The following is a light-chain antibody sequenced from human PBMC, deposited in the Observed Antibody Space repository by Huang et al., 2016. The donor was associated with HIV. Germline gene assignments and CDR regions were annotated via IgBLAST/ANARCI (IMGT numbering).Light chain of an antibody. J-gene: IGKJ3*01. V-gene: IGKV3-11*01. CDR2: DAS. Sequence: EIVLTQSPATLSLSPGERATLSCRASQSVRSYLAWYQQKPGQAPRLLIYDASNRATGIPARFSGSGSVTDFTLTISSLEPEDFAVYYCQQRSNWPRFTFGPGTKVDIK. CDR1: QSVRSY. CDR3: QQRSNWPRFT.